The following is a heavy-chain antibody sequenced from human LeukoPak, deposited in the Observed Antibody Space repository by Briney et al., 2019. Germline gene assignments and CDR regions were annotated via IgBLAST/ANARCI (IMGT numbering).Heavy chain of an antibody. CDR3: ARDYGDYGAPFDY. J-gene: IGHJ4*02. Sequence: LRLSCAASGFTFSDHYMDWVRQAPGKGLEWIGSIYHSGSTYYNPSLKSRVTISVDTSKNQFSLKLSSVTAADTAVYYCARDYGDYGAPFDYWGQGTLVTVSS. CDR1: GFTFSDHY. D-gene: IGHD4-17*01. CDR2: IYHSGST. V-gene: IGHV4-38-2*02.